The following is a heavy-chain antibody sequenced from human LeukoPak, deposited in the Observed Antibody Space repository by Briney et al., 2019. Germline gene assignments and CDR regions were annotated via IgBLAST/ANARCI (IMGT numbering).Heavy chain of an antibody. V-gene: IGHV3-7*01. CDR2: IKQDGSEK. CDR3: TTPPVTAAGT. J-gene: IGHJ4*02. D-gene: IGHD6-13*01. CDR1: GFTFSNYW. Sequence: PGGSLRLSCAASGFTFSNYWMSWVRQAPGKGLEWVANIKQDGSEKYYVGSVRGRFTISRDNAKNSLYLQMNNLRAEDTAVYYCTTPPVTAAGTWGQGTLVTVSS.